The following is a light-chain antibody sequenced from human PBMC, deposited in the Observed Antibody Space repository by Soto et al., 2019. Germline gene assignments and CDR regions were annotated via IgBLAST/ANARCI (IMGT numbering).Light chain of an antibody. CDR3: QQYSTSPPSIT. V-gene: IGKV3-20*01. CDR1: QSVSSSY. CDR2: GAS. Sequence: EIVLTQSPGTLSFSPGERATLSCRASQSVSSSYLAWYQQKPGQAPRLLIYGASRRATGIPDRFRGSGSGTDFTLTISRLEPEDFAVYYCQQYSTSPPSITFGQGTRLEIK. J-gene: IGKJ5*01.